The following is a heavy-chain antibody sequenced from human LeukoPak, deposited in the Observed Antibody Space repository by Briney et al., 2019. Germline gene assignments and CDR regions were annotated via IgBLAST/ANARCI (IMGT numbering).Heavy chain of an antibody. CDR3: VRKSAYSYGYFDY. Sequence: GGSLRLSCAASGFTFSSYWMSWVRQAPGKGLEWVANIKQDGSEKYYVDSVKGRFTISRDNAKNSLYLQMNSLRAEDTAVYYCVRKSAYSYGYFDYWGQGTLVTVSS. J-gene: IGHJ4*02. CDR2: IKQDGSEK. V-gene: IGHV3-7*01. D-gene: IGHD5-18*01. CDR1: GFTFSSYW.